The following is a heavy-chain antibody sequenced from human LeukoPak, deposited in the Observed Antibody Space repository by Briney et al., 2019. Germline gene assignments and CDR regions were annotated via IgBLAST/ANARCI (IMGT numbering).Heavy chain of an antibody. CDR2: IKEDGSVK. D-gene: IGHD1-26*01. CDR1: GFTFSTYC. CDR3: ASYLGGTTGFDS. J-gene: IGHJ4*02. V-gene: IGHV3-7*05. Sequence: PGGSLRLSCAASGFTFSTYCMSWVRQAPGRGLEWVAKIKEDGSVKFYVDPVKGRFTVSRDNAKNSLYLQMSSLRAEDTAVYYCASYLGGTTGFDSWGQGTLVTVSS.